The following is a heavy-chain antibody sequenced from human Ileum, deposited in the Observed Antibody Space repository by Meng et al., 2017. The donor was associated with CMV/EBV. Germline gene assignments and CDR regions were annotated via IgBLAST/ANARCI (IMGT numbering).Heavy chain of an antibody. J-gene: IGHJ4*02. CDR2: IYASGKT. CDR1: GLTVSISY. Sequence: EVQLVESEGGSFHPGGPLCLSFAASGLTVSISYMSWCRQAPGKGLEWVSVIYASGKTYYADSVKGRFTISRDNSKNTLFLQMNSLRGEDTAVYYCARDGGSGWHHGDWGQGTLVTVSS. V-gene: IGHV3-53*01. D-gene: IGHD6-19*01. CDR3: ARDGGSGWHHGD.